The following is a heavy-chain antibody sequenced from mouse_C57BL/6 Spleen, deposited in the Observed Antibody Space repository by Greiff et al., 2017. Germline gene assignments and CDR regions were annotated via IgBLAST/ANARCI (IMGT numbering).Heavy chain of an antibody. V-gene: IGHV1-53*01. CDR3: ARTTMVTTYYAMDY. CDR1: GYTFTSYW. Sequence: QVQLQQPGTELVKPGASVKLSCKASGYTFTSYWMHWVKQRPGQGLEWIGNINPSNGGTNYNEKFKSKATLTVDKSSSTAYMQLSSLTYEDSAVFYCARTTMVTTYYAMDYRGKGTTVTVSS. J-gene: IGHJ4*01. CDR2: INPSNGGT. D-gene: IGHD2-2*01.